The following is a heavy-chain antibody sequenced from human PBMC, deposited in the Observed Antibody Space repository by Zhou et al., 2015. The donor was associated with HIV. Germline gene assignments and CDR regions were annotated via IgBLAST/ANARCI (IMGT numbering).Heavy chain of an antibody. D-gene: IGHD3-22*01. Sequence: QVQLVQSGAEVKKPGSSVKVSCKASGGTFSSYTISWVRQAPGQGLEWMGRIIPILGIANYAQKFQGRVTITADKSTSTAYMELSSLRSEDTAVYYCARFYYDSSGYQLRGDAFDIWGQGTMVTVSS. CDR1: GGTFSSYT. J-gene: IGHJ3*02. CDR3: ARFYYDSSGYQLRGDAFDI. V-gene: IGHV1-69*02. CDR2: IIPILGIA.